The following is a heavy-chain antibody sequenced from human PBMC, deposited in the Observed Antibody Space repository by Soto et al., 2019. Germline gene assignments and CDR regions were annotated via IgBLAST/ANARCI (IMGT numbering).Heavy chain of an antibody. CDR1: GYTFTSYY. CDR3: GRVFAGNWNDDPSGGAFDL. CDR2: IYPSDGST. J-gene: IGHJ3*01. V-gene: IGHV1-46*03. Sequence: GASVKVSCKASGYTFTSYYMHWVRQAPGQGLEWMGRIYPSDGSTSYAQKFQGRVTMTGDTSTSTAYMELSSLSSEDTAVFYFGRVFAGNWNDDPSGGAFDLWGQGTKVTVSS. D-gene: IGHD1-1*01.